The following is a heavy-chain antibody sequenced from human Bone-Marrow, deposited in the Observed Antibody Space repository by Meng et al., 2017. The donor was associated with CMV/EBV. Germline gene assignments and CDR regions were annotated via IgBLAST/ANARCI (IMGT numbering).Heavy chain of an antibody. CDR1: GFTLGSYW. J-gene: IGHJ4*02. CDR2: IYSGGSST. V-gene: IGHV3-23*03. D-gene: IGHD3-16*02. Sequence: GGSLRLSCAASGFTLGSYWMSWVRQAPGKGLEWVSVIYSGGSSTHYADSVKGRFSISRDNSKNTLYLQMNSLRAEDTAVYYCAKLSPARYFDYWGQGTLVTVSS. CDR3: AKLSPARYFDY.